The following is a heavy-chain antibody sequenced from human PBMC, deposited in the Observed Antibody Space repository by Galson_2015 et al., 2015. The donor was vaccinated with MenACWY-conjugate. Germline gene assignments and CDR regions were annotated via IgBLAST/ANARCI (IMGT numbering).Heavy chain of an antibody. CDR3: ARGASPLTGYLMRGWCDP. V-gene: IGHV1-3*01. CDR1: GYTFTLYA. D-gene: IGHD3-9*01. J-gene: IGHJ5*02. Sequence: SVKVSCKASGYTFTLYAMHWVRQAPGQGLEWMGWINAGTGNTKYSQKFQARVTITRDISASTVYMELTSLGSEDTAVYYCARGASPLTGYLMRGWCDPPGRGPLGSVSS. CDR2: INAGTGNT.